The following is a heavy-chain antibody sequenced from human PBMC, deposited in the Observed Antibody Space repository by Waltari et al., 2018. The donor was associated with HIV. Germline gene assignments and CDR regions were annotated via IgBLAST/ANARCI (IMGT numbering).Heavy chain of an antibody. D-gene: IGHD3-16*01. J-gene: IGHJ4*02. CDR1: GFTFSSYW. CDR3: ASLYNYVWVSPPPFDY. V-gene: IGHV3-74*01. CDR2: INSDGSST. Sequence: EVQLVESGGGLAQPGGSLRLSCAHSGFTFSSYWMHWVRQAPGKGLVWVSRINSDGSSTNYADSVKGRFTISRDNAKNTVYLQMNSLRAEDTALYYCASLYNYVWVSPPPFDYWGQGTLVTVSS.